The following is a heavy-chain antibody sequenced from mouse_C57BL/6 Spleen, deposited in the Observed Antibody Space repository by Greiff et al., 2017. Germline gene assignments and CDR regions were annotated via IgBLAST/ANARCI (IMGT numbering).Heavy chain of an antibody. CDR2: IHPSDSDT. V-gene: IGHV1-74*01. D-gene: IGHD2-3*01. CDR3: EIGHDAYYRAMDY. CDR1: GYTFTSYW. J-gene: IGHJ4*01. Sequence: QVQLKQPGAELFKPVASVKVSCKASGYTFTSYWMHWVKQSPGQGLEWIGRIHPSDSDTNYNQKFKGKATLTVDKSSSTAYMQLSSLTSEDSEVYYCEIGHDAYYRAMDYWGQGTSVTVSS.